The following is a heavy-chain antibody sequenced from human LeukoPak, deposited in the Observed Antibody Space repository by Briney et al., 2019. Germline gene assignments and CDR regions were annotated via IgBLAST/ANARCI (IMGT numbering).Heavy chain of an antibody. V-gene: IGHV3-48*03. CDR3: AREPLPIRYTIFWYYMDV. J-gene: IGHJ6*03. Sequence: PGGSLRLSCAASGFTFSSYEMNWVRQAPGKGLEWVSYISSSGSTIYYADSVKGRFTISRDNAKNSLYLQMNSLRAEDTAVYYCAREPLPIRYTIFWYYMDVWGKGTTVTVSS. CDR1: GFTFSSYE. D-gene: IGHD3-9*01. CDR2: ISSSGSTI.